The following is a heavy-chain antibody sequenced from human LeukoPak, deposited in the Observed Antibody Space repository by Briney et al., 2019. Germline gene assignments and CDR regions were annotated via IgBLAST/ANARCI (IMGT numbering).Heavy chain of an antibody. Sequence: SETLSLTCAVYGGSFSGYYCSWIRQTPGKGLEWIGEINHGGGTNYNPSLKSRVTISVDTSKNQFSLKLRSVTAADTAVYYCARSAIRGVALLAYWGRGTLVTVSS. D-gene: IGHD3-10*01. CDR2: INHGGGT. CDR1: GGSFSGYY. V-gene: IGHV4-34*01. J-gene: IGHJ4*02. CDR3: ARSAIRGVALLAY.